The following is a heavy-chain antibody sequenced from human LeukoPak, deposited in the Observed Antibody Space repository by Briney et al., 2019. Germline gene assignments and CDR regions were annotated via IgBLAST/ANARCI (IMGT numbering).Heavy chain of an antibody. V-gene: IGHV4-59*01. J-gene: IGHJ4*02. Sequence: SETLSLTCTVSVGSISSYYWSWIRQPPGKGLEWIGYIYYSGSTNYNPSLKSRVTISVDTSKNQFSLKLSSVTAADTAVYYCASFGVAIDYWGQGTLVTVSS. CDR2: IYYSGST. D-gene: IGHD3-3*01. CDR3: ASFGVAIDY. CDR1: VGSISSYY.